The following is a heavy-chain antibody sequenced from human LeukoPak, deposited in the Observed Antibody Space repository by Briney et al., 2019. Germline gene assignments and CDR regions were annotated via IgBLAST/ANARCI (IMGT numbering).Heavy chain of an antibody. J-gene: IGHJ6*02. CDR2: ITNSGVTI. Sequence: PGGALRLFCAASGFTFTDYYMIWVRQAPGKGLEWLSYITNSGVTIHYADSVKGRFTISRDNAKNSVYLQMNSLRVEDTAVYYCARDITMIRGLIVSFDAYGMDVWGQGTTVTVSS. CDR3: ARDITMIRGLIVSFDAYGMDV. V-gene: IGHV3-11*01. D-gene: IGHD3-10*01. CDR1: GFTFTDYY.